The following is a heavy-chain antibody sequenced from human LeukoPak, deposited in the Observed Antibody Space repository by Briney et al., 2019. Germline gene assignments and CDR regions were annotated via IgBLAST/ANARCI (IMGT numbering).Heavy chain of an antibody. V-gene: IGHV3-21*01. J-gene: IGHJ4*02. CDR3: ARGVYYDSSGSDY. CDR1: GFTFSTYG. Sequence: PGGSLRLSCAASGFTFSTYGMHWVRQAPGKGLEWVSSISSSSSYIYYADSVKGRFTISRDNAKNSLYLQMNSLRAEDTAVYYCARGVYYDSSGSDYWGQGTLVTVSS. D-gene: IGHD3-22*01. CDR2: ISSSSSYI.